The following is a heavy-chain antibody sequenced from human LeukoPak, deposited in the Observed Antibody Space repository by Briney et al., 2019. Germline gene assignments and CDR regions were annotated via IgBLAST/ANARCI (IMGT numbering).Heavy chain of an antibody. CDR2: IDYSGST. Sequence: SETLSLTCTVSGGSISTYYWSWIRQPPAKGLEWIGYIDYSGSTNYNPSLKSRVTISLDTSKNQFSVKLSSLTTADTAVYYCARGRRSSGRHDAFDVWGQGTMVTVSS. CDR1: GGSISTYY. D-gene: IGHD1-26*01. V-gene: IGHV4-59*01. CDR3: ARGRRSSGRHDAFDV. J-gene: IGHJ3*01.